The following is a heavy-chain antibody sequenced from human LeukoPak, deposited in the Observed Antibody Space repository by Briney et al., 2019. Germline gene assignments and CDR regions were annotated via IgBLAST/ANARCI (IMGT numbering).Heavy chain of an antibody. CDR1: GFTFSDYY. Sequence: PGGSLRLSCAASGFTFSDYYMAWIRQAPGKGLEWLSYIGGGGTTISYADSVKGRITISRDNAKNSLFLQMNSLRAEDTAVYYCARGEPLTGYLSALDSWGQGTLVTVSS. J-gene: IGHJ4*02. D-gene: IGHD3-9*01. CDR2: IGGGGTTI. CDR3: ARGEPLTGYLSALDS. V-gene: IGHV3-11*01.